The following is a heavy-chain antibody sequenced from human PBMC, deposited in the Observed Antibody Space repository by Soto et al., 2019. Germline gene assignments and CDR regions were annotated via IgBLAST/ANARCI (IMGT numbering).Heavy chain of an antibody. CDR2: IIPIFGTA. CDR1: GGTFSSYA. CDR3: ARFQLVRGVKSRSGYFDY. Sequence: SVKVSCKASGGTFSSYAISWVRQAPGQGLEWMGGIIPIFGTANYAQKFQGRVTITADESTSTAYMELSSLRSEDTAVYYCARFQLVRGVKSRSGYFDYWGQGTLVTVSS. J-gene: IGHJ4*02. V-gene: IGHV1-69*13. D-gene: IGHD3-10*01.